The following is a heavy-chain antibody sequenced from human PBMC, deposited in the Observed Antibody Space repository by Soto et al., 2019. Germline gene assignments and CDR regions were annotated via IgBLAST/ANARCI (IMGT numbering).Heavy chain of an antibody. D-gene: IGHD1-26*01. Sequence: SETLSLTCDVYGGSFSDYIWTWIRQTPGKGLQWIGQINHSGSANYSPSLKSRVTISVHTSSSQFSLELSSVTAADTAVYYCARGLISGSHYSGGWYYFDSWGQGTQVT. CDR3: ARGLISGSHYSGGWYYFDS. CDR2: INHSGSA. V-gene: IGHV4-34*01. J-gene: IGHJ4*02. CDR1: GGSFSDYI.